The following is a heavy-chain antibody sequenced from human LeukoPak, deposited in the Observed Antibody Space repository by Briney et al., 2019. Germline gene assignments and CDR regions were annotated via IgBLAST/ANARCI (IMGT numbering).Heavy chain of an antibody. CDR1: GYTFTGYY. CDR2: INPNSGGT. Sequence: GASAKVSCKASGYTFTGYYIHWVRQAPGQGLEWMGWINPNSGGTNYAQKFQGRVTMTRDTSISTAYMELSRLRSDDTAVYYCARDGAAPRTYYDFWREESTLDYWGQGTLVTVSS. D-gene: IGHD3-3*01. J-gene: IGHJ4*02. CDR3: ARDGAAPRTYYDFWREESTLDY. V-gene: IGHV1-2*02.